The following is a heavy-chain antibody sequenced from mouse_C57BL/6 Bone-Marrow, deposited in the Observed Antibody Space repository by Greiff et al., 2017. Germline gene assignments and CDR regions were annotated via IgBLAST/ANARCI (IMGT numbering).Heavy chain of an antibody. CDR1: GFTFSSYT. CDR2: ISGGGGNT. V-gene: IGHV5-9*01. D-gene: IGHD2-5*01. J-gene: IGHJ3*01. CDR3: ARHSAYYSNYGFAY. Sequence: EVMLVESGGGLVKPGGSLKLSCAASGFTFSSYTMSWVRQTPEKRLEWVATISGGGGNTYYPDSVKGRFTISRDNAKNTLYLQMSSLRSEDTALYYCARHSAYYSNYGFAYWDQGTLVTVSA.